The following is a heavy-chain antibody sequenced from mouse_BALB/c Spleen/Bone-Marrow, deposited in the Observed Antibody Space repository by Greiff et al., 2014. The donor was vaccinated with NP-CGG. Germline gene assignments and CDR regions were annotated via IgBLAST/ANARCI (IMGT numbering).Heavy chain of an antibody. V-gene: IGHV1-69*01. D-gene: IGHD2-4*01. CDR1: GYTFTDNW. CDR3: ARGGHDFSLDY. CDR2: IDTSDSYT. Sequence: QVQLKESGAELGMPGASVKMSCKASGYTFTDNWMYWVKQRPGQGLEWIGAIDTSDSYTNFNQKFMGKASLTVDASSSTAYMQVSSLTSDDSAVYYCARGGHDFSLDYWGQGISVTVSS. J-gene: IGHJ4*01.